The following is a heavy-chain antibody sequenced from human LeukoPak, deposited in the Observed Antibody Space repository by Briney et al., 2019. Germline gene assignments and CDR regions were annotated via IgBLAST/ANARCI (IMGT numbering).Heavy chain of an antibody. J-gene: IGHJ4*02. D-gene: IGHD2-21*02. CDR1: GFTFSSYV. CDR3: TARVVTTNEF. V-gene: IGHV3-15*01. Sequence: PGGSLRLSCAASGFTFSSYVMNWVRQAPGKGLEWVGRVKTIRDGGTTDDTAPVKGRFTISRDDSKRTVYLQMNSLKTEDTAVYFCTARVVTTNEFWGQGTLVTVSS. CDR2: VKTIRDGGTT.